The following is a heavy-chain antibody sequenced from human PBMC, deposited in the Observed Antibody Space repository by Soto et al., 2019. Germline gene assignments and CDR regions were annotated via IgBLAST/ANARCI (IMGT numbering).Heavy chain of an antibody. CDR3: ARIGSNYFDSSGYYPPLYLPH. D-gene: IGHD3-22*01. CDR2: IIPIFGTA. J-gene: IGHJ1*01. Sequence: SVKVSCKASGCPFSSYAISCVRQPPGQGLEWMGGIIPIFGTAKYAQKFPGRVTIXAGESTSTAYMELSRLRSGETAVYYCARIGSNYFDSSGYYPPLYLPHWAQRTPVAVAS. V-gene: IGHV1-69*13. CDR1: GCPFSSYA.